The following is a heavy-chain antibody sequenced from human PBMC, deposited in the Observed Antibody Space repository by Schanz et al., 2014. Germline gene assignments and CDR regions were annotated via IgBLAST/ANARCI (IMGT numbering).Heavy chain of an antibody. CDR1: GGSFSGYY. V-gene: IGHV4-34*01. J-gene: IGHJ6*03. D-gene: IGHD4-17*01. CDR2: INHGGST. Sequence: QVQLQQWGAGLLKPSETLSLTCAVYGGSFSGYYWSWIRQPPGKGLEWIAEINHGGSTNYNPSLKSRVTISVDTSKNHFSRKLRSVPAADTAVYYCARDGDRFYHNYYMDVWGKGTTVTVSS. CDR3: ARDGDRFYHNYYMDV.